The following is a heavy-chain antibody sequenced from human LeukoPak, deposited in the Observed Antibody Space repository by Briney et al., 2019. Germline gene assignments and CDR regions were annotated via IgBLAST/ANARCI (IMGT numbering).Heavy chain of an antibody. J-gene: IGHJ4*02. CDR3: ARGGSVSSGWYVVRGPYYFDY. CDR2: ISSSSSYI. D-gene: IGHD6-19*01. Sequence: PGGSLRLSCAASGFTFSSYSMNWVRQAPGKGLEWVSSISSSSSYIYYADSVKGRFTISRDNAKNSLYLQTYSLRAEDTAVYYCARGGSVSSGWYVVRGPYYFDYWGQGTLVTVSS. V-gene: IGHV3-21*01. CDR1: GFTFSSYS.